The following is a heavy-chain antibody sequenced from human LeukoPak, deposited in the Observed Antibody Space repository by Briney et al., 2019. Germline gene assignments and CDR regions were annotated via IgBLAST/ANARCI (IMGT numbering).Heavy chain of an antibody. CDR2: IYYSGST. D-gene: IGHD5-18*01. V-gene: IGHV4-59*08. Sequence: SETLSLTCTVSGGSISSYHWSWIRQPPGKGLEWIGYIYYSGSTNYNPSLKSRVTISVDTSKNQFSLKLSSVTAADTAVYYRARQMDTAMVTGHYYYYMDVWGKGTTVTVSS. CDR1: GGSISSYH. CDR3: ARQMDTAMVTGHYYYYMDV. J-gene: IGHJ6*03.